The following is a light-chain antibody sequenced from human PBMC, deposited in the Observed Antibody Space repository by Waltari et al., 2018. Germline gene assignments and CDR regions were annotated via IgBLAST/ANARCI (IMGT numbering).Light chain of an antibody. J-gene: IGKJ3*01. Sequence: EIVLAHSPATLSLSPGEIATLSCRASQSVSSNLVGYQQRPGQAPRLLIYDASTRATGIPARFSGSGSETDFTLTISGLEPEDFAVYYCHQRSDWPLTFGPGTKVDL. V-gene: IGKV3-11*01. CDR3: HQRSDWPLT. CDR1: QSVSSN. CDR2: DAS.